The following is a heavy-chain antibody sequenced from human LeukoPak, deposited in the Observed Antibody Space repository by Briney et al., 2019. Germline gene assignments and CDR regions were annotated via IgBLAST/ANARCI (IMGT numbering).Heavy chain of an antibody. V-gene: IGHV3-21*01. CDR1: GFTFSGHS. D-gene: IGHD3-9*01. CDR2: ISSSSSYI. CDR3: ARDYDILTVFDY. J-gene: IGHJ4*02. Sequence: SGGSLRLSCVASGFTFSGHSMNWVRQAPGKGLEWVSSISSSSSYIYYADSVKGRFTISRDNAKNSLYLQMNSLRAEDTAVYYCARDYDILTVFDYWGQGTLVTVSS.